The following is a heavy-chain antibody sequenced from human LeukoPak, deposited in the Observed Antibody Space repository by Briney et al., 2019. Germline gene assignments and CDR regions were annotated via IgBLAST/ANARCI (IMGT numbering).Heavy chain of an antibody. CDR1: GGSISSYC. Sequence: PSETLSLTCTVSGGSISSYCWSWIRQPPGKGLEWIGYIYYSGSTNYNPSLKSRVTISVDTSKNQFSLKLSSVTAADTAVYYCARSGAAGTYYYYMDVWAKGPRSPSP. CDR3: ARSGAAGTYYYYMDV. D-gene: IGHD6-13*01. CDR2: IYYSGST. J-gene: IGHJ6*03. V-gene: IGHV4-59*01.